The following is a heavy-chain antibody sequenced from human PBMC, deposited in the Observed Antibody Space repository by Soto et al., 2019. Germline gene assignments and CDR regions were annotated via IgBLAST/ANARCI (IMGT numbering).Heavy chain of an antibody. Sequence: PGGSLRLSCAASGFTFSSYSMNWVRQAPGKGLEWVSSISSSSSYIYYADSVKGRFTISRDNAKNSLYLQMNSLRAEDTAVYYCARDRGYYDSSGYYSAYYYYGMDVWGQGTTVTVSS. CDR1: GFTFSSYS. CDR2: ISSSSSYI. J-gene: IGHJ6*02. D-gene: IGHD3-22*01. V-gene: IGHV3-21*01. CDR3: ARDRGYYDSSGYYSAYYYYGMDV.